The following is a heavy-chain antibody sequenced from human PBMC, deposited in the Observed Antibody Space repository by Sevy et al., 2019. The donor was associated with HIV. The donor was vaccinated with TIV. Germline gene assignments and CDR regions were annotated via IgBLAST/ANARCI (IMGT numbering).Heavy chain of an antibody. CDR2: VSYDGTTK. D-gene: IGHD3-22*01. J-gene: IGHJ3*02. V-gene: IGHV3-30*18. CDR1: GFTFSNYG. Sequence: GGSLRLSCAASGFTFSNYGMHWVHQAPGKGLHWVAVVSYDGTTKYYAESVRGRFTISRDNSKNMVYLQMNSLRAEDTAVFYCAKGSKATDSAFDIWGQRTMVTVS. CDR3: AKGSKATDSAFDI.